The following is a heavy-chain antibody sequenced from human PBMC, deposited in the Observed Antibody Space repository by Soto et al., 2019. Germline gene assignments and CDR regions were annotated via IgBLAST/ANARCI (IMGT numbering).Heavy chain of an antibody. Sequence: PGGSLRLSCAASGFTFSSYAMSWVRQAPGKGLEWVSAISGSGGSTYYGDSVKGRFTISRDNSKNTLYLQMHSLRAEDTAVYYCAKDLVADDAFDIWGQGTMVTVSS. V-gene: IGHV3-23*01. D-gene: IGHD6-19*01. CDR1: GFTFSSYA. CDR3: AKDLVADDAFDI. CDR2: ISGSGGST. J-gene: IGHJ3*02.